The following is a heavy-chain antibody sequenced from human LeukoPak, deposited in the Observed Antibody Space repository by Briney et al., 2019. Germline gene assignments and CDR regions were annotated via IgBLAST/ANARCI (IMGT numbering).Heavy chain of an antibody. CDR1: GGSINSSSYY. Sequence: SDTLSLTCTVSGGSINSSSYYWAWIRQPPGKGLEWIGSIYYSGSTYYNPSLKSRVTISVDTPKNQFSLKLSSVTAADTAVYYCARHHPYYDDSSGYYDYWGQGTLVTVSS. CDR2: IYYSGST. D-gene: IGHD3-22*01. CDR3: ARHHPYYDDSSGYYDY. V-gene: IGHV4-39*01. J-gene: IGHJ4*02.